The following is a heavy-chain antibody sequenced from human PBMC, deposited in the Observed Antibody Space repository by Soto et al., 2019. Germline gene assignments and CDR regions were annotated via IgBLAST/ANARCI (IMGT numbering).Heavy chain of an antibody. CDR1: AFTFKNHW. Sequence: PGGSLRLSCAASAFTFKNHWMHWVRQVPGKGPVWVSRINGDGSFTSYADAVKGRFTISRDNAKNTLSLQMNSLRAEDTAVYYCAKEQPSRIAVAGDFDYWGQGTLVTVSS. D-gene: IGHD6-19*01. CDR2: INGDGSFT. CDR3: AKEQPSRIAVAGDFDY. J-gene: IGHJ4*02. V-gene: IGHV3-74*01.